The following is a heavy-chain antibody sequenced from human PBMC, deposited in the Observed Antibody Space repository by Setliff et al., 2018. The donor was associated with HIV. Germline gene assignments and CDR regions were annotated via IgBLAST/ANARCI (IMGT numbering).Heavy chain of an antibody. D-gene: IGHD5-12*01. J-gene: IGHJ4*02. Sequence: GGSLRLSCAASGFTFGSYAMSWVRQTPEKGLEWVSIITSGGSTYYADSAKGRFIISRDNSQNTLYLQMNSLRAEDTAVYYCAKDPRAAVATICDYWGQGTLVTVSS. CDR3: AKDPRAAVATICDY. V-gene: IGHV3-23*01. CDR1: GFTFGSYA. CDR2: ITSGGST.